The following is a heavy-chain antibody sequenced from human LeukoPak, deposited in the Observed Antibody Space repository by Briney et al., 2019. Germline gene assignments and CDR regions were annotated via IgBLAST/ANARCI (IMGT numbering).Heavy chain of an antibody. CDR1: GYTFTGSY. CDR3: ARVLTIFGVEFDY. D-gene: IGHD3-3*01. J-gene: IGHJ4*02. Sequence: GASVKVSCKASGYTFTGSYMHWVRQAPGQGLEWRGWINPNSGVTNYAQKFRGRVTMSRDTSISTAYMELSRLRSDDTAVYYCARVLTIFGVEFDYWGQGTLVTVSS. V-gene: IGHV1-2*02. CDR2: INPNSGVT.